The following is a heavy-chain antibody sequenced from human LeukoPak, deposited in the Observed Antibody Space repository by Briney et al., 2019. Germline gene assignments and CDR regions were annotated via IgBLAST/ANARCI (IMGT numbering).Heavy chain of an antibody. Sequence: PSETLSLTCTVSGGSISSSNYYWGWIRQPPGKGLEWIGSIYYSGNTYYNPSLKSRVTISLDTSKNQFSLKLSSVTAADTAVYYRARSGVLWNLAYWGQGTLVTVSS. J-gene: IGHJ4*02. CDR3: ARSGVLWNLAY. CDR2: IYYSGNT. CDR1: GGSISSSNYY. D-gene: IGHD1-1*01. V-gene: IGHV4-39*07.